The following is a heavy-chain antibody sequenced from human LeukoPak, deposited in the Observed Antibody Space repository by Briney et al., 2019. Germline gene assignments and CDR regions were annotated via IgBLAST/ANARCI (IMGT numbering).Heavy chain of an antibody. J-gene: IGHJ4*02. CDR3: ARDRAVAGLFDY. CDR1: GFTFSTYW. Sequence: PGGSLRLSGAASGFTFSTYWMTWVRQAPGKGLEWVANIKEDGSEKYYVDSVKGRFTISRDNAKNSLYLQMNSLRADDTAVYYCARDRAVAGLFDYWGQGTLVTVSS. D-gene: IGHD6-19*01. CDR2: IKEDGSEK. V-gene: IGHV3-7*01.